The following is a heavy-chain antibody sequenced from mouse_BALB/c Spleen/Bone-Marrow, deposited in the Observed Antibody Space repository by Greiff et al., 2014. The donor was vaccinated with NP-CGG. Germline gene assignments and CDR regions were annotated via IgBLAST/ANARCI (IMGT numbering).Heavy chain of an antibody. CDR2: IDPANGNT. CDR1: GFNIKDTY. J-gene: IGHJ4*01. D-gene: IGHD4-1*01. Sequence: VQLQQSGAELVKPGASVKLSCTASGFNIKDTYMHWVKQRPEQGLEWIGRIDPANGNTKYDPKFQGKATITADTSSNTAYLQLSRLTSGDTAVYYGARWEYYAMDYWGQGTSVTVSS. CDR3: ARWEYYAMDY. V-gene: IGHV14-3*02.